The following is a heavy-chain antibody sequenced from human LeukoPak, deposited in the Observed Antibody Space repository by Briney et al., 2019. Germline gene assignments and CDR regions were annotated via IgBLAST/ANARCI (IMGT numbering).Heavy chain of an antibody. CDR3: ARVDGSVDY. CDR1: GYTFTRYD. D-gene: IGHD3-22*01. J-gene: IGHJ4*02. Sequence: GASVKVSCKASGYTFTRYDINWVRQATGQGLEWVGWINTKSGMTGHAQKFQGRITITKDTTISTVYMELSSLSSEDTAAYFCARVDGSVDYWGQGTLVTVSS. CDR2: INTKSGMT. V-gene: IGHV1-8*03.